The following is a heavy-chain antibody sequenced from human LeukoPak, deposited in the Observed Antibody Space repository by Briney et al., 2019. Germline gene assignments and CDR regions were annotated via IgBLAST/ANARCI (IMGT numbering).Heavy chain of an antibody. D-gene: IGHD3-3*01. CDR3: ARRSYDFWSGYYNDDY. Sequence: ASVKVSCKASGYTFTGYYMHWVRQAPGQGLEWMGWISAYNGNTNYAQKLQGRVTMTTDTSTSTAYMELRSLRSDDTAVYYCARRSYDFWSGYYNDDYWGQGTLVTVSS. J-gene: IGHJ4*02. CDR1: GYTFTGYY. V-gene: IGHV1-18*04. CDR2: ISAYNGNT.